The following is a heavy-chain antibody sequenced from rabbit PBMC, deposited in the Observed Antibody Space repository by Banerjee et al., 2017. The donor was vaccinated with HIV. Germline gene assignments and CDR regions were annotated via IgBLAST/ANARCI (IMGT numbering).Heavy chain of an antibody. CDR2: IDPVFGST. CDR3: ARAAYAGGGFAWYFNL. D-gene: IGHD8-1*01. V-gene: IGHV1S39*01. CDR1: GFDFSSYG. Sequence: QEQLVESGGGLVQPGGSLTLSCKGSGFDFSSYGVSWVRQAPGKGLEWIWYIDPVFGSTYYATWVNGRFTISETSSTTVTLQMTSLTAADTATYFCARAAYAGGGFAWYFNLWGPGTLVTVS. J-gene: IGHJ4*01.